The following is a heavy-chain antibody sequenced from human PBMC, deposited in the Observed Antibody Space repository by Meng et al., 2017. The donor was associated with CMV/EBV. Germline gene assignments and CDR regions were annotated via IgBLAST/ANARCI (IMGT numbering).Heavy chain of an antibody. CDR1: GFTFSSYA. CDR3: ARAFSMATNYFDY. V-gene: IGHV3-30-3*01. J-gene: IGHJ4*02. CDR2: ISYDGSNK. D-gene: IGHD5-24*01. Sequence: QVQLVESXXXXXQXXWXXRLSCAASGFTFSSYAMHWVRQAPGKGLEWVAVISYDGSNKYYADSVKGRFTISRDNSKNTLYLQMNSLRAEDTAVYYCARAFSMATNYFDYWGQGTLVTVSS.